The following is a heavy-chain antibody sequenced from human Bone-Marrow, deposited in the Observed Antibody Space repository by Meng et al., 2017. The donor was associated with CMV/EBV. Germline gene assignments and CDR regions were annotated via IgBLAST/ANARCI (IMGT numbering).Heavy chain of an antibody. J-gene: IGHJ6*02. CDR1: GYTLTGYY. CDR3: ARDFILYQLTYLVVPAAMDIRYYYGMDV. D-gene: IGHD2-2*01. V-gene: IGHV1-2*02. CDR2: INPNSGGT. Sequence: ASVKVSCKASGYTLTGYYMHWVRQAPGQGLEWMGWINPNSGGTNYAQKFQGRVTMTRDTSISTAYMELSRLRSDDTAVYYCARDFILYQLTYLVVPAAMDIRYYYGMDVWGQGTTVTVSS.